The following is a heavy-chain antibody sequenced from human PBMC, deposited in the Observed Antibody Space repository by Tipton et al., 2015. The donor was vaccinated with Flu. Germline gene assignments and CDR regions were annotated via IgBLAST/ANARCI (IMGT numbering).Heavy chain of an antibody. CDR2: IYYRGTT. CDR1: GGPISSYY. J-gene: IGHJ2*01. CDR3: ARQSWESSRQTAWHFDL. Sequence: TLSLTCTVSGGPISSYYWSWIRQPPGKGLEWIGDIYYRGTTNYNPSLKSRLTMSVDTSKKQFSLKLSSVTAADTAAYYCARQSWESSRQTAWHFDLWGRGTLVTVSS. D-gene: IGHD1-26*01. V-gene: IGHV4-59*08.